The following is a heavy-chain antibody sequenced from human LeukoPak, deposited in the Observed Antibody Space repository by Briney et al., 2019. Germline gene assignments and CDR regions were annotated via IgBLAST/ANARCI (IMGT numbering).Heavy chain of an antibody. CDR2: INRIFGTA. D-gene: IGHD4-17*01. CDR3: EREARDYGDTSGFDP. Sequence: GCSVKVSCKASGGTFSSYAISWVRQAPGQGLEWMGGINRIFGTANYAQKFQGRVTITADESTSTAYMELSSLRTEDTAVYYCEREARDYGDTSGFDPWGQGTLVTVSS. J-gene: IGHJ5*02. V-gene: IGHV1-69*01. CDR1: GGTFSSYA.